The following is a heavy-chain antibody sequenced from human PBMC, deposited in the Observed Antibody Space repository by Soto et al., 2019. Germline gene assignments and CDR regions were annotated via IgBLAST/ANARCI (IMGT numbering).Heavy chain of an antibody. Sequence: EVQLLESGGGLVQPGGSLRLSCAASGFTFSSYAMSSVRQAPGKGLEWVSAISGSGGSTYYADCVKGRFTISRDNSKNTLYLQMNSLRAEDTAVYYCAKDPRVGGYSGYAPSWGQGTLVTVSS. D-gene: IGHD5-12*01. CDR1: GFTFSSYA. CDR2: ISGSGGST. CDR3: AKDPRVGGYSGYAPS. V-gene: IGHV3-23*01. J-gene: IGHJ5*02.